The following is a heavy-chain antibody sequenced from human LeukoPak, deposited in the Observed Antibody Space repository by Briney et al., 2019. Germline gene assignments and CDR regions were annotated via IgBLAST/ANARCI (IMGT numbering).Heavy chain of an antibody. Sequence: SETLSLTCTVSGGSISSYDWSWIRQPAGKGLEWIGRIYISGNTYYNSSLKSRATISVDTSKNQLSLKLSSVSAADTAVYYCAREIYGSGSYYFDYWGQGTPVTVSS. CDR1: GGSISSYD. V-gene: IGHV4-4*07. J-gene: IGHJ4*02. D-gene: IGHD3-10*01. CDR3: AREIYGSGSYYFDY. CDR2: IYISGNT.